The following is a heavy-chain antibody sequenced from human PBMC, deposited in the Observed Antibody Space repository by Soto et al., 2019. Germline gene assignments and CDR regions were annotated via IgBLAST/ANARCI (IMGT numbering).Heavy chain of an antibody. Sequence: GGSLRLSCAASRFTLNSYAMSWVRQAPGKGLEWVSAITGSGGSTYYADSVKGRFTISRDNSKDTLSLQMNTLRAEDTAVYYCAKGSSSSRPYYFDYWGQGAQVTVSS. CDR3: AKGSSSSRPYYFDY. D-gene: IGHD6-6*01. CDR1: RFTLNSYA. J-gene: IGHJ4*02. V-gene: IGHV3-23*01. CDR2: ITGSGGST.